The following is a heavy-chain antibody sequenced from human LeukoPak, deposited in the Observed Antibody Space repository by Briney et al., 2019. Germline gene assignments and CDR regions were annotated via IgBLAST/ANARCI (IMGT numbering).Heavy chain of an antibody. CDR2: IYYSGSA. D-gene: IGHD3-3*01. CDR1: GGSISSSSYY. V-gene: IGHV4-39*01. J-gene: IGHJ1*01. Sequence: SETLSLTCTVSGGSISSSSYYWGWIRQPPGKGLEWIGSIYYSGSAYYNPSLKSRVTISVDTSKNQFSLKLSSVTAADTAVYYCARQNTVFRDIQHWGQGTRVTVSS. CDR3: ARQNTVFRDIQH.